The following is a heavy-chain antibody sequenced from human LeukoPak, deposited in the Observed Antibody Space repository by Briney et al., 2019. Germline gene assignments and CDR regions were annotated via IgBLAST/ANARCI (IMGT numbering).Heavy chain of an antibody. Sequence: PGGSLRLSCAASGFTFSSYSMYWVRQAPGKGLEWVSSISSSSSYIYYADSVKGRFTISRDNAKNSLYLQMNSLRAEDTAVYYCARDRVRYNYGYGDAFDIWGQGTMVTVSS. CDR3: ARDRVRYNYGYGDAFDI. V-gene: IGHV3-21*01. D-gene: IGHD5-18*01. CDR2: ISSSSSYI. J-gene: IGHJ3*02. CDR1: GFTFSSYS.